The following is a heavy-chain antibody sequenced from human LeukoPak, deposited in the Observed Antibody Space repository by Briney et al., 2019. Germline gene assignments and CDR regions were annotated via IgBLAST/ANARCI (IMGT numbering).Heavy chain of an antibody. D-gene: IGHD3-3*01. CDR3: TKDRRSGWGHAFDI. V-gene: IGHV3-30*14. Sequence: GSLRLSCAASGFTFSSYAMHWVRQAPGKGLEWVAVISYDGSNKYYADSVKGRFTISRDTSKNTVYLQMNSLRAEDTAMYYCTKDRRSGWGHAFDIWGRGTMVTVS. CDR1: GFTFSSYA. CDR2: ISYDGSNK. J-gene: IGHJ3*02.